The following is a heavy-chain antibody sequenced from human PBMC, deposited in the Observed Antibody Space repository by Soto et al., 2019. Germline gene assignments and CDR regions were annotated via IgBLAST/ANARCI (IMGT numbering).Heavy chain of an antibody. CDR3: ARGGGSTDYVANYYFDY. CDR1: GGSLSSGSFS. V-gene: IGHV4-30-2*01. Sequence: QLRLQESGSGLVKPSQTLSLTCTVSGGSLSSGSFSWGWIRQPPGKGLEWIGYINYSGNTYYNPSLRRRVTISLDMSTNQFSLKLGSVTAADTAVYYCARGGGSTDYVANYYFDYWGRGTLVTVSS. D-gene: IGHD4-17*01. J-gene: IGHJ4*02. CDR2: INYSGNT.